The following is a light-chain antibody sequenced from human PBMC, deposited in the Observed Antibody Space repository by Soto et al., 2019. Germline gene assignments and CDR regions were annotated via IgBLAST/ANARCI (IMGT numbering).Light chain of an antibody. J-gene: IGLJ1*01. V-gene: IGLV2-14*01. CDR3: NSYTTSISLYV. CDR2: DVS. CDR1: SSDIGGYDH. Sequence: QSVLTQPASVSGSPGQSTTISCTGTSSDIGGYDHVSWYQQHPGKAPKLMIYDVSVRPSGVSDRFSGSKSANTASLTISGLQAEDEADYYCNSYTTSISLYVFGPGTKVTVL.